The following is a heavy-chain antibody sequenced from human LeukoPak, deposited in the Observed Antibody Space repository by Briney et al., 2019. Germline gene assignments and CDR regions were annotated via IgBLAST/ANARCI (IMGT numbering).Heavy chain of an antibody. CDR1: GYTFTSYA. D-gene: IGHD2-21*01. V-gene: IGHV1-3*01. CDR2: INAGNGNT. Sequence: ASVKVSCKASGYTFTSYAMHWVRQAPGQRLEWMGWINAGNGNTKYSQKFQGRVTITRDTSASTAYMELSSLRSEDTAVYYCARVARRTFHELDYWGQGTLVTVSS. CDR3: ARVARRTFHELDY. J-gene: IGHJ4*02.